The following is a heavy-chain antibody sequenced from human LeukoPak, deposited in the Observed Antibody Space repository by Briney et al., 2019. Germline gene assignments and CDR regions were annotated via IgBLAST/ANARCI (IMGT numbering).Heavy chain of an antibody. D-gene: IGHD2-21*02. CDR2: MNPNSGNT. V-gene: IGHV1-8*01. CDR1: GYTFTSYD. J-gene: IGHJ3*02. Sequence: ASVKVSCKASGYTFTSYDINWVRQATGQGLEWMGWMNPNSGNTGYAQKFQGRVTMTRNTSISTAYMELSSLRSEDTAVYYCARDLCGGDCYSVGGAFDIWGQGTMVTVSS. CDR3: ARDLCGGDCYSVGGAFDI.